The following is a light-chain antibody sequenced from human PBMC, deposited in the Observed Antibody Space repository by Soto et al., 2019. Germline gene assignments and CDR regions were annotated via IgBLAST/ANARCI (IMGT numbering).Light chain of an antibody. Sequence: EIVLTQSPATLSLSPGERATLSCRASQSVSSYLAWYQQKPGQAPRLLIYDSSNRAAGIPARCSGSGSGTDFTLTISSLEPEDFAFYYCQQRSNSPRTFGQGTKVEIK. CDR2: DSS. CDR1: QSVSSY. CDR3: QQRSNSPRT. J-gene: IGKJ1*01. V-gene: IGKV3-11*01.